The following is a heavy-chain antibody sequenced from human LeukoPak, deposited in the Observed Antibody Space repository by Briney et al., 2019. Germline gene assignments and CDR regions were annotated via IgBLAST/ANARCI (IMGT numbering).Heavy chain of an antibody. CDR1: GITLSNYG. J-gene: IGHJ4*02. CDR3: AKGAMVRGVTDFDY. Sequence: GGSLRLSCAVSGITLSNYGMSWVRQAPGKGLEWVAGISGSGGSTNYADSVKGRFTISRDNSKNTLYLQMNSLRAEDTAVYYCAKGAMVRGVTDFDYWGQGTLVTVSS. V-gene: IGHV3-23*01. CDR2: ISGSGGST. D-gene: IGHD3-10*01.